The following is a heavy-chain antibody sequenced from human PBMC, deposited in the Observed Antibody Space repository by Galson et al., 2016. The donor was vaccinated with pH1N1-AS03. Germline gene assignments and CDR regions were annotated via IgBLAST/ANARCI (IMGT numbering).Heavy chain of an antibody. CDR2: ISPTGETT. J-gene: IGHJ6*02. Sequence: SLRPSCAASGFIFSGNSMSWVRQAPGKGLEWVAAISPTGETTPYADSVKGRFTISRDNSKNTVYLQMNSLRAEDTAVYYCAKDHSNFYGMDVWGQGTTVTVSS. V-gene: IGHV3-23*01. D-gene: IGHD4-11*01. CDR1: GFIFSGNS. CDR3: AKDHSNFYGMDV.